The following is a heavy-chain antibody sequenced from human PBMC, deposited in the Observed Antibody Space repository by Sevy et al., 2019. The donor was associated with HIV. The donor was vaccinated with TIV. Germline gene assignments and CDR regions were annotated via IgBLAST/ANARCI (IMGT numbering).Heavy chain of an antibody. CDR3: ARDPPRKGYDSSGYYAYYYGMDV. D-gene: IGHD3-22*01. CDR2: IYSGGST. J-gene: IGHJ6*02. Sequence: GGSLRLSCAASGFTVSSNYMSWVRQAPGKGLEWVSVIYSGGSTYYADSVKGRFTISRDNSKNTLYLQMNSLRAEDTAVYYCARDPPRKGYDSSGYYAYYYGMDVWGQGTTVTVSS. CDR1: GFTVSSNY. V-gene: IGHV3-53*01.